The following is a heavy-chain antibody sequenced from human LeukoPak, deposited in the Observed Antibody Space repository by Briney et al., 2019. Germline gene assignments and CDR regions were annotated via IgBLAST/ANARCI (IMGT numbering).Heavy chain of an antibody. J-gene: IGHJ4*02. CDR3: ARDICSGGSCYYDY. CDR2: INSDWSST. CDR1: GFTFSSYW. V-gene: IGHV3-74*01. D-gene: IGHD2-15*01. Sequence: GGSLRLSCAASGFTFSSYWMHWVRQAPGKGLVWVSRINSDWSSTSYADSVKGRLTISRDNAKNTLYLQMNSLRAEDTAVYYWARDICSGGSCYYDYWGQGTLVTVSS.